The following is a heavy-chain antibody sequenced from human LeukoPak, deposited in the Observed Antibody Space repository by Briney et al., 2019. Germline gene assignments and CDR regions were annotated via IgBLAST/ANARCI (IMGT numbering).Heavy chain of an antibody. CDR3: ARDDGILDY. J-gene: IGHJ4*02. Sequence: SQTLSLTCTVSGGSISSDYWSWIRQPPGKGLEWIGYIYYSGSTNYNPSLKSRVTISVDTSKNQFSLKLSSVTAADTAVYYCARDDGILDYWGQGTLVTVSS. CDR2: IYYSGST. V-gene: IGHV4-59*01. CDR1: GGSISSDY. D-gene: IGHD1-14*01.